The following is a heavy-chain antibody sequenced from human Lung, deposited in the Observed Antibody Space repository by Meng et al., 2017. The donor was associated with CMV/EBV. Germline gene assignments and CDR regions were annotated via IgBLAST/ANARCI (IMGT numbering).Heavy chain of an antibody. V-gene: IGHV4-4*02. Sequence: QVQLQESGPGLVKPAGTLSLTCAVSGGSISSSNWWSWVRQPPGKGLEWIGEIYHSGSTNYNPSLKSRVTISVGKSKNQFSLKLSSVTAADTAVYYCASFPPPGKQWLVTDYWGQGTLVTVSS. CDR2: IYHSGST. D-gene: IGHD6-19*01. CDR3: ASFPPPGKQWLVTDY. CDR1: GGSISSSNW. J-gene: IGHJ4*02.